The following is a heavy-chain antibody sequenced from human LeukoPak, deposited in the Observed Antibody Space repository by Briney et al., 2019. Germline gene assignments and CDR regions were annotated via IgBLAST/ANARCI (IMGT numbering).Heavy chain of an antibody. D-gene: IGHD2-2*02. CDR1: GGTFSSYD. J-gene: IGHJ4*02. Sequence: ASVTVSCKASGGTFSSYDISWVRQAPGQGLEWMGGIIPIFDTTNYVQKFQGRVTITADKSTSTAYMELSSLRSEDTAVYYCAREAPKYCSSTSCYNYWGQGTLVTVSS. CDR3: AREAPKYCSSTSCYNY. CDR2: IIPIFDTT. V-gene: IGHV1-69*06.